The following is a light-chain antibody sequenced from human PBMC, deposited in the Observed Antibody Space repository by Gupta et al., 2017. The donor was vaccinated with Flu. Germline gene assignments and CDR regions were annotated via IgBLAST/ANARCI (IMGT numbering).Light chain of an antibody. J-gene: IGLJ3*02. CDR3: AHWDDSRDGRV. V-gene: IGLV1-44*01. Sequence: RVTITSAGTCSHSGSDNVSWSQHIPEAAPKFLIYQNNSRASAAPARFSGAKSAASASLIIDCLQAEDEGIYYCAHWDDSRDGRVFGGGTRLTVL. CDR2: QNN. CDR1: CSHSGSDN.